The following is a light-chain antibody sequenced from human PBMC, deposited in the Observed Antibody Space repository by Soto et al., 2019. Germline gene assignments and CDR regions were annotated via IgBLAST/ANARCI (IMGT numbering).Light chain of an antibody. CDR3: QQYGSSPPYT. CDR2: GAS. Sequence: EIVLTQSPGTLSLSPGERATLSCRASQSVSSSYLAWYQQKPGQAPRLLIYGASSRATGIPDRFSGSGSGTDFTLTISRLEPEDSAVYYCQQYGSSPPYTFGQWTKVEIK. CDR1: QSVSSSY. J-gene: IGKJ2*01. V-gene: IGKV3-20*01.